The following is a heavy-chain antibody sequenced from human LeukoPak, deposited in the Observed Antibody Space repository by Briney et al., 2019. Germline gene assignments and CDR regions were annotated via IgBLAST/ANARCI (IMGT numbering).Heavy chain of an antibody. J-gene: IGHJ4*02. CDR2: ISWNSGSI. CDR1: GFTFDDYV. D-gene: IGHD1-26*01. Sequence: GGSLRLSCAASGFTFDDYVMHWVRQAPGKGLEWVSGISWNSGSIGYADSVKGRFTISRDNAKNSLYLQMNSLRAEDTAVYYCAREGFGGSYPVDYWGQGTLVTVSS. CDR3: AREGFGGSYPVDY. V-gene: IGHV3-9*01.